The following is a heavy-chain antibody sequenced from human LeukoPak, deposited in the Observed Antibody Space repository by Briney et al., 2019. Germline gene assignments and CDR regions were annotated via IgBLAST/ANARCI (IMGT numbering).Heavy chain of an antibody. CDR3: AKSPRSAADNWFDP. D-gene: IGHD6-13*01. CDR2: ISAGGGST. V-gene: IGHV3-23*01. CDR1: GLTLSTYA. Sequence: PGGPLRLSCAASGLTLSTYAMNWVRQAPGKGLEWVSGISAGGGSTYYADSVKGRFTISRDNSKNTLYLQMNSLTVEDTAVYYCAKSPRSAADNWFDPWGQGTLVTVSS. J-gene: IGHJ5*02.